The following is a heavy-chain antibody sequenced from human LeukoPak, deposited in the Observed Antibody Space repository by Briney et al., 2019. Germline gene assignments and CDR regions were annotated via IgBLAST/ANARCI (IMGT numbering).Heavy chain of an antibody. J-gene: IGHJ4*02. Sequence: SETLSLTCAVYGGSFGGYCWNWIRQPPGKGLEWIGEISHYGSTNYNPSLKSRVTISVDTSKNQFSLRLNSVTAADTAVYYCARASAYSTSSGVNYWGQGALVTVSS. V-gene: IGHV4-34*01. CDR3: ARASAYSTSSGVNY. D-gene: IGHD6-6*01. CDR2: ISHYGST. CDR1: GGSFGGYC.